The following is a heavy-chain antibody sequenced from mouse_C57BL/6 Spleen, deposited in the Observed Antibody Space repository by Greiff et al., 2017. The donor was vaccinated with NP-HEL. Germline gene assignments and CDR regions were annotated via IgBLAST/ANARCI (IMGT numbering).Heavy chain of an antibody. CDR3: TSPPRGSSYLAWFAY. CDR1: GFNIKDYY. V-gene: IGHV14-1*01. Sequence: VQLQQSGAELVRPGASVKLSCTASGFNIKDYYMHWVKQRPEQGLGGIGRIDPEDGDTEYAPKFQGKATMTADTSSNTAYLQLSSLTSEDTAVYYCTSPPRGSSYLAWFAYWGQGTLVTVSA. J-gene: IGHJ3*01. CDR2: IDPEDGDT. D-gene: IGHD1-1*01.